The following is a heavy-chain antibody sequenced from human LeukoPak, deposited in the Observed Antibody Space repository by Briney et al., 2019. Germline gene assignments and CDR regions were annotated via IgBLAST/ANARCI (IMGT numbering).Heavy chain of an antibody. Sequence: GGSLRLSCAVSGFSFSSYWMSWVRQAPGKGLECVANIKEDGSEIHYVDSVKGRFTLSRDNARNSLYLQMTSLRVEDTAVYFCVRNGRVVGSGWSYFFSEYWGQGTRVTVSS. CDR3: VRNGRVVGSGWSYFFSEY. CDR1: GFSFSSYW. V-gene: IGHV3-7*01. CDR2: IKEDGSEI. D-gene: IGHD6-19*01. J-gene: IGHJ4*02.